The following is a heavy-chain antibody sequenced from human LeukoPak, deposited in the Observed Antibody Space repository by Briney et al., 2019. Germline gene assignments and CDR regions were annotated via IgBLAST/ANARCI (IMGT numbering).Heavy chain of an antibody. J-gene: IGHJ4*02. D-gene: IGHD3-10*01. Sequence: GGSLRLSCAASGFTFSSYAMSWVRQAPGKGLEWVSAISGSGGSTYCADSVKGRFTISRDNSKNTLYLQMNSLRAEDTAVYYCAKDPLLWFGEGGTLDYWGQGTLVTVTS. V-gene: IGHV3-23*01. CDR1: GFTFSSYA. CDR3: AKDPLLWFGEGGTLDY. CDR2: ISGSGGST.